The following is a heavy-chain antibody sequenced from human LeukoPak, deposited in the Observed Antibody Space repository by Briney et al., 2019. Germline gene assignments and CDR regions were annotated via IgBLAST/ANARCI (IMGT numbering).Heavy chain of an antibody. Sequence: PGGSLRLSCAASGFTFSSYSMNWVRQAPGKGLEWVAVIWYDGSNKYYADSVKGRFTISRDNSKNTLYLQMNSLRAEDTAVYYCAKDSLRYFDWLLRDDAFDIWGQGTMVTVSS. V-gene: IGHV3-33*06. CDR2: IWYDGSNK. D-gene: IGHD3-9*01. CDR1: GFTFSSYS. CDR3: AKDSLRYFDWLLRDDAFDI. J-gene: IGHJ3*02.